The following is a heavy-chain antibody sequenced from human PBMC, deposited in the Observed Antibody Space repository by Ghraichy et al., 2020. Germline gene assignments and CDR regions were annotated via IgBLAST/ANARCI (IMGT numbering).Heavy chain of an antibody. D-gene: IGHD3-10*01. CDR2: IRNKDKSDNT. CDR1: GFTFNDHY. Sequence: GGSLRLSCAASGFTFNDHYMDWVRQAPGKGLEWMGRIRNKDKSDNTAYAASAKGRFTISRDDSKNSLLMQMNSLKNEDTAVYYCARVIGGSGGFDYWGQGTLVTVSS. V-gene: IGHV3-72*01. J-gene: IGHJ4*02. CDR3: ARVIGGSGGFDY.